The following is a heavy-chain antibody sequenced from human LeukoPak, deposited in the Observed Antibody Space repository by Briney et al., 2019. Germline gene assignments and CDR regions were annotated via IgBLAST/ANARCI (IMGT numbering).Heavy chain of an antibody. CDR2: ISYDGSNI. D-gene: IGHD5-24*01. V-gene: IGHV3-30*03. Sequence: GGSLRLSCAASGFTFSIYGMHWVRQAPGKGLEWVAVISYDGSNIYYADSVKGRFTISRDNSKNTLYLQMNSLRAEDTAVYYCARSQWLQFDAFNIWGQGTMVTVSS. CDR3: ARSQWLQFDAFNI. CDR1: GFTFSIYG. J-gene: IGHJ3*02.